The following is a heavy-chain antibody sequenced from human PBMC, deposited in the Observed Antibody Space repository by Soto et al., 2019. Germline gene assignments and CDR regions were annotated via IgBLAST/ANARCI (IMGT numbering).Heavy chain of an antibody. V-gene: IGHV1-69*13. CDR2: IIPIFGTA. CDR3: ARDYYGSGSYHKPFDY. Sequence: ASVKVSCKASGGTFSSYAISWVRQAPGQGLEWMGGIIPIFGTANYAQKFQGRVTITADESTSTAYMELSSLRSEDTAVYYCARDYYGSGSYHKPFDYWGQGTLVTVSS. CDR1: GGTFSSYA. J-gene: IGHJ4*02. D-gene: IGHD3-10*01.